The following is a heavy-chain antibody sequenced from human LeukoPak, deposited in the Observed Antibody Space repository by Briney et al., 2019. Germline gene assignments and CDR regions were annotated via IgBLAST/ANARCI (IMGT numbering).Heavy chain of an antibody. D-gene: IGHD3-22*01. V-gene: IGHV3-64D*06. CDR1: GFTFSSYA. CDR2: ISSNGGST. Sequence: GGSLRLSCSASGFTFSSYAMHWVRQAPGKGLEYVSAISSNGGSTYYADSVKGRFTISRDNSKNTLYLQMSSLRAEDTAVYYCVKAYYDSSGYYYPQCFQHWGQGTLVTVSS. J-gene: IGHJ1*01. CDR3: VKAYYDSSGYYYPQCFQH.